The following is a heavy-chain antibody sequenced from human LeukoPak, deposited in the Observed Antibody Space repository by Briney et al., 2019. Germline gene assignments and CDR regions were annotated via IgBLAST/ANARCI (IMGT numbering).Heavy chain of an antibody. CDR2: INSDASST. J-gene: IGHJ4*02. D-gene: IGHD6-13*01. CDR3: VRKFRVAAPAHY. CDR1: GFTCSNKY. Sequence: GGSVSFNSSASGFTCSNKYMLWDRQAPGKGLVWLSRINSDASSTSYADSVKGRITISRDNTKNTLYVQMNSLRDEDTAVYYCVRKFRVAAPAHYWGQVTLVTVSS. V-gene: IGHV3-74*01.